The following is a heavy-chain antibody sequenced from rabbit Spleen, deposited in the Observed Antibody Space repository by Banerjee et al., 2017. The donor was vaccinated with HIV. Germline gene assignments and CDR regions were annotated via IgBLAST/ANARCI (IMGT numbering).Heavy chain of an antibody. CDR3: ARDSASSFSSYGMDL. V-gene: IGHV1S40*01. Sequence: QSLEESGGDLVKPGASLTLTCTASEVSFSFNSYMCWVRQAPGKGLEWIACIDAGSSAFTYFASWAKGRFTCSKTSSTTVTLQMASLTAADTATYFCARDSASSFSSYGMDLWGPGSLVTVS. CDR1: EVSFSFNSY. D-gene: IGHD8-1*01. CDR2: IDAGSSAFT. J-gene: IGHJ6*01.